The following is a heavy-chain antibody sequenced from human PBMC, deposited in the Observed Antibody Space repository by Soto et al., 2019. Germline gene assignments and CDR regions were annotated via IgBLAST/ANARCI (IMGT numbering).Heavy chain of an antibody. CDR1: GGSISSYY. D-gene: IGHD2-2*01. CDR2: IYYSGST. CDR3: ARTEYCSSTSCNWFDY. V-gene: IGHV4-59*08. J-gene: IGHJ4*02. Sequence: PSETLSLTCTVSGGSISSYYWSWIRQPPGKGLEWIGYIYYSGSTNYNPSLKSRVTISVDTSKNQFSLKLSSVTAADTAVYYCARTEYCSSTSCNWFDYWGQGTLVTVSS.